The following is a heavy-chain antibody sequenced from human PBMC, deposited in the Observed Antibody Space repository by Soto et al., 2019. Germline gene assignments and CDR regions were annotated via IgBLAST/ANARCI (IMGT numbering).Heavy chain of an antibody. Sequence: SGGSLRLSCAASGFTFSSYSMNWVRQAPGKGLEWVSYISSGSSTIYYAGSVKGRFTISRDNAKNSLFLQMNSLRDEDTAVYYCARVRVYSSSSLPFDYWGQGTLVTVSS. D-gene: IGHD6-6*01. J-gene: IGHJ4*02. CDR1: GFTFSSYS. CDR3: ARVRVYSSSSLPFDY. CDR2: ISSGSSTI. V-gene: IGHV3-48*02.